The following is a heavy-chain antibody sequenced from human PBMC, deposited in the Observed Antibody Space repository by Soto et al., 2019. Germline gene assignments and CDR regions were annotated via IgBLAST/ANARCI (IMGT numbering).Heavy chain of an antibody. Sequence: SETLSLTCAVYGGSFSGYYWTWIRQPPVTGLEWIGEINHSGSTNYNPSLKSRVTISVDTSKNQFSLKLTSVTAADTAVYYCARDKISGLFDYWGQGTLVTVYS. D-gene: IGHD5-12*01. CDR3: ARDKISGLFDY. J-gene: IGHJ4*02. CDR1: GGSFSGYY. CDR2: INHSGST. V-gene: IGHV4-34*01.